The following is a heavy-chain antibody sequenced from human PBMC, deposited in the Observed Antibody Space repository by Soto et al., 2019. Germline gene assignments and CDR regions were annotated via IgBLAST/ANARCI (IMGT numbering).Heavy chain of an antibody. J-gene: IGHJ5*02. CDR2: INHSGNT. Sequence: SETLSLTCAVYGASLSDNYCNWLRQPPGKGLEWIGEINHSGNTNYNPSLRSRVTISIDTSKNQLSLNLRSVSAADTAVYYCARGRGEFDEWGQGTPVTVS. V-gene: IGHV4-34*01. CDR3: ARGRGEFDE. CDR1: GASLSDNY. D-gene: IGHD2-21*01.